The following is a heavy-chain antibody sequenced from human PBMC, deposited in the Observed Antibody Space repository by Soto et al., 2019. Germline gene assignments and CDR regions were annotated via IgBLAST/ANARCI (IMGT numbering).Heavy chain of an antibody. CDR1: GFTFSRYP. Sequence: ASLRLSCAASGFTFSRYPMSWVRQAPGKGLEWVSAISGSGGSTYYADSVKGRFTISRDNSKNTLYLQMNSLRAEDTAVYYCAKDPGYSSWLDYWGQGTLVTVSS. CDR3: AKDPGYSSWLDY. J-gene: IGHJ4*02. D-gene: IGHD6-13*01. CDR2: ISGSGGST. V-gene: IGHV3-23*01.